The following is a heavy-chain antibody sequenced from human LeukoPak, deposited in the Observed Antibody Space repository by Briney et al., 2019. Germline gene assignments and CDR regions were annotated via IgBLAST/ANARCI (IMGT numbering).Heavy chain of an antibody. CDR3: ARSVVVVVAHFDY. CDR2: INPNSGGT. V-gene: IGHV1-2*06. J-gene: IGHJ4*02. CDR1: GYTFTGYY. D-gene: IGHD2-15*01. Sequence: ASVKVSCKASGYTFTGYYMHWVRQAPGQGLEWMGRINPNSGGTNYAQKFQGRVTITRDTSASTAYMELSSLRSEDTAVYYCARSVVVVVAHFDYWGQGTLVTVSS.